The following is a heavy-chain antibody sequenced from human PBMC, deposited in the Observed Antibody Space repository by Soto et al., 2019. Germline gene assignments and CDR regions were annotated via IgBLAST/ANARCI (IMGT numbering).Heavy chain of an antibody. D-gene: IGHD5-12*01. CDR2: INHSGST. CDR1: NGYFSGYY. V-gene: IGHV4-34*01. Sequence: SETLSLTCAVYNGYFSGYYWSWISQAPGKGLEWIGEINHSGSTNYNPSLKSRVTISVDTSKNQFSQRLTSGTAADTAVYYCARGGGYDYLDYYYGMDVWGQGTTVTVSS. J-gene: IGHJ6*02. CDR3: ARGGGYDYLDYYYGMDV.